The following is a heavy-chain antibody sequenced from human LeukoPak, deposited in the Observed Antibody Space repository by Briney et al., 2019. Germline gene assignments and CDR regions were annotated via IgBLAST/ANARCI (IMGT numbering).Heavy chain of an antibody. D-gene: IGHD4-17*01. CDR1: GDSIRSFF. V-gene: IGHV4-59*01. Sequence: KPSETLSLTCTASGDSIRSFFWSWVRQPPGKGLVWLGFFYYTGSTNYYPSLKSRVSISVDTSTNQLSLYPTSVTAADTAVYYCARLPSAGYGYFEDWGQGALVTVSS. CDR2: FYYTGST. J-gene: IGHJ4*02. CDR3: ARLPSAGYGYFED.